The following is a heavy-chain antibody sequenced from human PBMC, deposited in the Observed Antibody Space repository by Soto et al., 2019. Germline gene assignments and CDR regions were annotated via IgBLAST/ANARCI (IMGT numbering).Heavy chain of an antibody. CDR1: GFTFSSYW. V-gene: IGHV3-7*01. CDR3: AREIADYYGMDV. J-gene: IGHJ6*02. Sequence: QAGGSLRLSCAASGFTFSSYWMSWVRQAPGKGLEWVANIKQDGSEKYYADSVKGRFTISRDNSKNTLYLQMNSLRAEDTAVYYCAREIADYYGMDVWGQGTTVTVSS. CDR2: IKQDGSEK.